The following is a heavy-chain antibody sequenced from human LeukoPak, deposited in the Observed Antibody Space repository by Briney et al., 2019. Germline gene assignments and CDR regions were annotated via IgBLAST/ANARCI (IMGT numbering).Heavy chain of an antibody. V-gene: IGHV3-23*01. CDR2: ISGSGGSA. CDR3: AKDPGYYGDPDY. CDR1: GFTFGSYA. J-gene: IGHJ4*02. D-gene: IGHD4-17*01. Sequence: PGGSLRLSCAASGFTFGSYAMSWVRQAPGKGLEWVSAISGSGGSAYYADSVKGRLTISRDNSKNTLYLQMNSLRAEDTAVYYCAKDPGYYGDPDYWGQGTLVTVSS.